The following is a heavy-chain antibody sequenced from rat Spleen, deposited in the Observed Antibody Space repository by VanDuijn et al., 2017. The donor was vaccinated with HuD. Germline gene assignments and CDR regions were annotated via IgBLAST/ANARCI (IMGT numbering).Heavy chain of an antibody. J-gene: IGHJ2*01. CDR3: ARAYYDGSYYDY. CDR2: INSAGSS. D-gene: IGHD1-12*02. V-gene: IGHV3-3*01. CDR1: AYSITSSYR. Sequence: VQLQESGPGLVKPSQSLSLTCSVAAYSITSSYRWSWIRQFPGNKLEWMGYINSAGSSNYNPSLKSRISITRDTSKNQFFLQVNSVTTEDTATYYCARAYYDGSYYDYWGQRVMVTVSS.